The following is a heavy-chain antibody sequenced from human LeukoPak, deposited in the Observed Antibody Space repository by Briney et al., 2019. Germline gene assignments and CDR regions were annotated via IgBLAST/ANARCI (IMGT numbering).Heavy chain of an antibody. Sequence: SGGSLRLSCATSGFTFSSYWMNWVRQAPGKGLEWVANIEQDGSEKNYVDSVKGRFTISRDNAKNSLYLQMSSLRAEDTAVYYCAGGRGWSSDYWGQGTLVPVSS. J-gene: IGHJ4*02. CDR3: AGGRGWSSDY. D-gene: IGHD6-19*01. V-gene: IGHV3-7*03. CDR1: GFTFSSYW. CDR2: IEQDGSEK.